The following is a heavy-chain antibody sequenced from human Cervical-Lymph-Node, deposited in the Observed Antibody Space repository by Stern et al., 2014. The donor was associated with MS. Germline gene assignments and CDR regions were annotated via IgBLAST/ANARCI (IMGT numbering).Heavy chain of an antibody. CDR1: GFSLSTNGMY. V-gene: IGHV2-70*13. Sequence: QVTLKESGPALVKPTQTLTLTCTFSGFSLSTNGMYMSWIRQPPGKALEWLALIDWDGDQYYNTSLKTRLTISKDTSKNQVVLTMTNMDPVDTATYYGARMASYYYYYGMDVWGQGTTVTVSS. CDR3: ARMASYYYYYGMDV. CDR2: IDWDGDQ. J-gene: IGHJ6*02.